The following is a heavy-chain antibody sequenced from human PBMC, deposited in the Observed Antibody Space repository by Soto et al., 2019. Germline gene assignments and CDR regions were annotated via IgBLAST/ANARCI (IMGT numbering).Heavy chain of an antibody. CDR3: ARDHCSSTSCYDLNWFDP. CDR1: GYTFTSYG. V-gene: IGHV1-18*01. CDR2: ISAYNGNT. Sequence: GASVKVSCKASGYTFTSYGISWVRQAPGQGLEWMGWISAYNGNTNYAQKLQGRVTMTTDTSTSTAYMGLRSLRSDDTAVYYCARDHCSSTSCYDLNWFDPWGQGTLVTVSS. J-gene: IGHJ5*02. D-gene: IGHD2-2*01.